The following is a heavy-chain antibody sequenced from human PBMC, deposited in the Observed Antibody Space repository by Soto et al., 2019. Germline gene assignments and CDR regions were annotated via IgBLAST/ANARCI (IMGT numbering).Heavy chain of an antibody. J-gene: IGHJ6*04. D-gene: IGHD1-1*01. CDR2: MNPNSGNT. V-gene: IGHV1-8*01. Sequence: QVHLVQSGAEVKKPGASVKVSCKASGYTFTSYDINWVRQATGQGLEWMGWMNPNSGNTGYAQKFQGRVTMTRNTSISTAYMEPSSLRSEHTAVYYCAREMTTRGIDVRGKRTTVTVSS. CDR3: AREMTTRGIDV. CDR1: GYTFTSYD.